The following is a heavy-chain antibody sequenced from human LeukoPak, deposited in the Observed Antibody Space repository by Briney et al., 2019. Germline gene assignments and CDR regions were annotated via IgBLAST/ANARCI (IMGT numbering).Heavy chain of an antibody. CDR1: GGSISSNNYY. Sequence: SETLSLTCTVSGGSISSNNYYWGWIRQPPGKGLEWIGSIYYTGSTYNNPSLKARVTISADASKNQFSLKLNSVTAADTAVYYCARGRDNCNLDYWGQGTLVTVSS. CDR3: ARGRDNCNLDY. D-gene: IGHD1-20*01. V-gene: IGHV4-39*01. CDR2: IYYTGST. J-gene: IGHJ4*02.